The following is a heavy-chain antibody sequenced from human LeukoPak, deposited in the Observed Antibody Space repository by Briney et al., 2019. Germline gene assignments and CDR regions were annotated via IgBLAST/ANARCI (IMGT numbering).Heavy chain of an antibody. CDR2: INSDGSST. J-gene: IGHJ4*02. CDR3: ASEVGATTGDY. Sequence: GGSLRVSCAASGFTFSSYWMHWVRQAPGKGLVWVSRINSDGSSTSYADSVKGRFTISRDNAKNTLYLQMNSLRAEDTAVYYCASEVGATTGDYWGQGTLVTVSS. CDR1: GFTFSSYW. V-gene: IGHV3-74*01. D-gene: IGHD1-26*01.